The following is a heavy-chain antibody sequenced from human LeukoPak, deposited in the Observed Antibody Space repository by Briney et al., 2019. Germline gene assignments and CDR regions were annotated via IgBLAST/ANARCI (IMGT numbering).Heavy chain of an antibody. D-gene: IGHD6-19*01. Sequence: GTLSLTCAVSGGSISSSNWWSWVRQPPGKGLEWIGQIYLGGNTNYNPSLKSRVTISVDMSKNQFSLILSSVTAADTAVYYCARHGGWHFDYWGQGTLVTVSS. CDR1: GGSISSSNW. CDR3: ARHGGWHFDY. J-gene: IGHJ4*02. CDR2: IYLGGNT. V-gene: IGHV4-4*02.